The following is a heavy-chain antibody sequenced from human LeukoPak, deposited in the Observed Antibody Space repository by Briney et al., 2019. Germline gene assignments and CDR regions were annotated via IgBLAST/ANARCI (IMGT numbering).Heavy chain of an antibody. D-gene: IGHD2-15*01. CDR1: EFSVGSNY. J-gene: IGHJ5*02. V-gene: IGHV3-49*04. CDR2: IRSKAYGGTT. CDR3: TSCSGGSCYKVDWFDP. Sequence: PGGSLRLSCAASEFSVGSNYMTWVRQAPGKGLEWVGFIRSKAYGGTTEYAASVKGRLTISRDGSKSIAYLQMNSLKTEDTAVYYCTSCSGGSCYKVDWFDPWGQGTLVTVSS.